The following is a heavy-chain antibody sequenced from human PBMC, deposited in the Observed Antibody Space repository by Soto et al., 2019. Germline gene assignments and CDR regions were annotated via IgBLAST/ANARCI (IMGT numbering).Heavy chain of an antibody. J-gene: IGHJ6*03. CDR3: ARVSPRYYYYYMDV. Sequence: GGSLRLSCAASGFTFSSYSMNWVRQAPGKGLEWVSYISSSSSTIYYADSVKGRFTISRDNAKNSLYLQMNSLRAEDTAVYYCARVSPRYYYYYMDVWGKRTTVTVSS. D-gene: IGHD3-16*02. CDR1: GFTFSSYS. CDR2: ISSSSSTI. V-gene: IGHV3-48*01.